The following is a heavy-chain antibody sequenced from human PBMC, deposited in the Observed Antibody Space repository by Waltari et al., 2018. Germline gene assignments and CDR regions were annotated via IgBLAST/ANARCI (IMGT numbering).Heavy chain of an antibody. CDR2: TRQDDISK. V-gene: IGHV3-7*01. D-gene: IGHD2-15*01. CDR1: GFLFDRYW. J-gene: IGHJ4*02. CDR3: ARVYSPTHHFEY. Sequence: EVRLVASGGGLVQPGGSLRPSFVASGFLFDRYWMGWVRQAPWKGLEWVANTRQDDISKYYVDSVKGRFTISRDNAKNSLYLQMSSLRAEDTAVYYCARVYSPTHHFEYWGQGTLVTVSS.